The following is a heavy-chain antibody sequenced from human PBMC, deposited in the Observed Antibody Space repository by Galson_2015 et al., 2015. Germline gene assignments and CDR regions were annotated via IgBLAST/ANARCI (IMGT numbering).Heavy chain of an antibody. D-gene: IGHD3-22*01. V-gene: IGHV3-74*01. CDR1: GFTFSSYW. J-gene: IGHJ3*02. CDR3: ASNPKNYDDRSGGAFDI. Sequence: SLRLSCAASGFTFSSYWMHWVRQAPGKGLVWVSRINSDGSSTSYADSVKGRFTISRDNAKNTLYLQMNSLRAEDTAVYYCASNPKNYDDRSGGAFDIWGQGTMVTVSS. CDR2: INSDGSST.